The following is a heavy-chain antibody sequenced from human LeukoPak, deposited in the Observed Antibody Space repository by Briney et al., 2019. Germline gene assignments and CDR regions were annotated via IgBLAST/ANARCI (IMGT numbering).Heavy chain of an antibody. D-gene: IGHD1-26*01. V-gene: IGHV3-48*04. CDR2: ISSSSSTI. CDR3: ARDHIVGATYYYYGMDV. Sequence: GGSLRLSCAASGITFSRYSMNWVRQAPGKGLELVSYISSSSSTIYYADSVKGRFTISRDNARNSLYLQMNSLRAEDTAVYYCARDHIVGATYYYYGMDVWGQGTTVTVSS. CDR1: GITFSRYS. J-gene: IGHJ6*02.